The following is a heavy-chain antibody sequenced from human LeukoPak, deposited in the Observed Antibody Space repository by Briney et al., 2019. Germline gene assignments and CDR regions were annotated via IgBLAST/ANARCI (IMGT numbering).Heavy chain of an antibody. V-gene: IGHV3-23*01. Sequence: GGSLRLSCAASGFTFSSSAMTWVRQAPGKGLEWVSAISGSGGTTYYADSAKGRFTISRDNSKNTLYLQMNSLTAEDTAVYYCAKEYRYFDYWGQGTLVTVSS. D-gene: IGHD2-2*02. CDR3: AKEYRYFDY. CDR2: ISGSGGTT. CDR1: GFTFSSSA. J-gene: IGHJ4*02.